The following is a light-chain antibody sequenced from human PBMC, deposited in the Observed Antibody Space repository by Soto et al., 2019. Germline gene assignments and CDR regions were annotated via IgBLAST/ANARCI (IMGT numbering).Light chain of an antibody. CDR2: ANS. V-gene: IGLV1-40*01. CDR3: QSFDISLSAYDSSLSGYVV. CDR1: SSNLGAGFH. J-gene: IGLJ2*01. Sequence: QSVLTQPPSVSGAPGQRVTISCTGSSSNLGAGFHVHWYQQLPGTAPKLLIYANSNRPSGVPDRFSGSKSGTSASLAITGLQAEDEADYYCQSFDISLSAYDSSLSGYVVFGGGTKLTVL.